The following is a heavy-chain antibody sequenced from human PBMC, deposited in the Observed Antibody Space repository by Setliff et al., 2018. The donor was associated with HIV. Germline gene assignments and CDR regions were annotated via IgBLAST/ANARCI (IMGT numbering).Heavy chain of an antibody. J-gene: IGHJ3*02. Sequence: PGESLKISCQASGYTFNIYYIAWVRQVPGKGLEWMGIVYPADSDSTYSPSFQGQVTISADTSISTAYLHFSSLKASDTAMYYCARGRQIGVEGAGGFDIWGQGTVVTVSS. D-gene: IGHD1-26*01. CDR3: ARGRQIGVEGAGGFDI. V-gene: IGHV5-51*01. CDR2: VYPADSDS. CDR1: GYTFNIYY.